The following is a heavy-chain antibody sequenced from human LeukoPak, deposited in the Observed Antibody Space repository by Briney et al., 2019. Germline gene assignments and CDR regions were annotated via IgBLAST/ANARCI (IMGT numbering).Heavy chain of an antibody. V-gene: IGHV1-69*06. CDR2: VIPIFSTA. D-gene: IGHD6-13*01. Sequence: ASVKVSCKASGYTFTGHYMHWVRQAPGQGLEWMGGVIPIFSTANYAQKFQGRVTITADRSTSTAYMELSSLRSEDTAVYYCARDRSLYSSTWYVPRDGFDIWGQGTMVTVSS. CDR1: GYTFTGHY. CDR3: ARDRSLYSSTWYVPRDGFDI. J-gene: IGHJ3*02.